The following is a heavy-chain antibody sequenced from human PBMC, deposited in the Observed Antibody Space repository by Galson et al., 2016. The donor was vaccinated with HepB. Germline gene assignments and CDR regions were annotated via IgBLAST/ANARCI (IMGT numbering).Heavy chain of an antibody. V-gene: IGHV4-61*01. J-gene: IGHJ4*02. CDR1: GDSVSSGYFY. D-gene: IGHD6-19*01. CDR3: ARGVVVGRSGWLGNYDY. CDR2: IFHGGVT. Sequence: ETLSLTCTVSGDSVSSGYFYWNWIRQSPGKGLEWIGYIFHGGVTSYNPSLKSRVRISVDTSNNQFSLNLNSMTTADTAVYYCARGVVVGRSGWLGNYDYWGQRILVTVSS.